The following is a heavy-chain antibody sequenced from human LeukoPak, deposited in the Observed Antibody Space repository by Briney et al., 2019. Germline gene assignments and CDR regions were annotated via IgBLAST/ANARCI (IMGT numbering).Heavy chain of an antibody. D-gene: IGHD3-16*01. CDR1: GGSFSGYY. CDR3: ARRGRYVWGTNWFDP. J-gene: IGHJ5*02. CDR2: INHSGST. V-gene: IGHV4-34*01. Sequence: PSETLSLTCAVYGGSFSGYYWGWIRQPPGEGLEWIGEINHSGSTNYNPSLKSRVTISVDTSKNQFSLKLSSVTAADTAVYYCARRGRYVWGTNWFDPWGQGTLVTVSS.